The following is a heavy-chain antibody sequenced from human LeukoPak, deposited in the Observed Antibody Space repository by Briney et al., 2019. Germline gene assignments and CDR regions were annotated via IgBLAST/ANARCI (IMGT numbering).Heavy chain of an antibody. Sequence: SETLSLTCTVSGGSISSSDYYWGWIHQPPGKGLEWIGSIYYSVTTYYNPSLKSRVTISVDTSKNQFSLKLNSVTAADTAVHYCARDRLRWPKIDYWGQGTLVTVSS. CDR3: ARDRLRWPKIDY. CDR1: GGSISSSDYY. CDR2: IYYSVTT. J-gene: IGHJ4*02. D-gene: IGHD4-23*01. V-gene: IGHV4-39*07.